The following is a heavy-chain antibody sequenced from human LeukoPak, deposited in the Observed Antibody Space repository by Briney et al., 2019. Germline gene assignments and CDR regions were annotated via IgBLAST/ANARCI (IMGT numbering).Heavy chain of an antibody. V-gene: IGHV3-30*04. CDR2: ISYDGSNK. D-gene: IGHD6-19*01. J-gene: IGHJ4*02. CDR3: ARRSGIAVAGAFDY. CDR1: GFTFSSYA. Sequence: GGSLRLSCAASGFTFSSYAMHWVRQAPGKGPEWVAVISYDGSNKYYADSVKGRFTISRDNAKNSLYLQMNSLRTEDTAVYYCARRSGIAVAGAFDYWGQGTLVTVSS.